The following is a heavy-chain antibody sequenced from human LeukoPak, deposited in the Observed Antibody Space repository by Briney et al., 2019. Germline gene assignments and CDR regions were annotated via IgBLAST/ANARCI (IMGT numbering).Heavy chain of an antibody. J-gene: IGHJ4*02. D-gene: IGHD3-22*01. V-gene: IGHV4-31*03. CDR3: ARDRRYYDSSGYQKGYYFDY. CDR1: GGSISSGGYY. Sequence: SQTLSLTCTVSGGSISSGGYYWSWIRQHPGKGLEWIGYIYYSGSTYYNPSLKSRVTISVDTSKNQFSLKLSSVTAADTAVYYCARDRRYYDSSGYQKGYYFDYWGQGTLVTVSS. CDR2: IYYSGST.